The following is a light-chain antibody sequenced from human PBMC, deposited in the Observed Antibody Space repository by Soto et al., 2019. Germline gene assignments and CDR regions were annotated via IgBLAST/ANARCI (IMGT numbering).Light chain of an antibody. CDR1: QGISSS. CDR3: QQANSFPYT. CDR2: EAS. V-gene: IGKV1-12*01. J-gene: IGKJ2*01. Sequence: DIQMTQSPSSVSASVGDRVPITCRASQGISSSLAWYQQKPGKAPNLLIYEASNLQSGVPSRFSGSGSGTDFTLTISSLQPEDFATYYCQQANSFPYTFGQGTKLEIK.